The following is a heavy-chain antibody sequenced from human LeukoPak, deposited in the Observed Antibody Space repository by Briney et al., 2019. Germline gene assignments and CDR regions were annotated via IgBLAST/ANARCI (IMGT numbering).Heavy chain of an antibody. D-gene: IGHD1-1*01. J-gene: IGHJ6*03. CDR2: ISSSGSTI. CDR1: GFTFSSYE. Sequence: PGGSLRLSCAASGFTFSSYEVNWVRQAPGKGLEWVSYISSSGSTIYYADSVKGRFTISRDNAKNSLYLQMNSLRAEDTAVYYCASGTTGTTGYYYYYYYMDVGGKGTTVTVSS. V-gene: IGHV3-48*03. CDR3: ASGTTGTTGYYYYYYYMDV.